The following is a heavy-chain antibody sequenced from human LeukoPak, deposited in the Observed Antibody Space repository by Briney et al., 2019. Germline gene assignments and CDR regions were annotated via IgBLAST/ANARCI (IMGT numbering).Heavy chain of an antibody. J-gene: IGHJ5*02. D-gene: IGHD3-9*01. CDR2: IYTSGST. Sequence: SETLSLTCSVSGDSISGFYWSWIRQPAGKGLEWIGRIYTSGSTNYNPSLKSRVTISVDTSKNQFSLKLSSVTAADTAVYYCARGVSILTGYYTPYWFDPWGQGTLVTVSS. V-gene: IGHV4-4*07. CDR1: GDSISGFY. CDR3: ARGVSILTGYYTPYWFDP.